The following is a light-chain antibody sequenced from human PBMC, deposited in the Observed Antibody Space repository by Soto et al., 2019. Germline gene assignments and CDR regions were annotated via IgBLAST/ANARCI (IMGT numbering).Light chain of an antibody. CDR3: QQSYSTPWT. CDR1: ESIRTS. CDR2: AAS. V-gene: IGKV1-39*01. J-gene: IGKJ1*01. Sequence: IEMTRSPSTLSASIGDRVTITCRASESIRTSLAWYQQKPGKAPKLLIYAASSLQSGVPSRFSGSGSGTDFTLTISSLQPEDVETYYCQQSYSTPWTFGQGTKVDIK.